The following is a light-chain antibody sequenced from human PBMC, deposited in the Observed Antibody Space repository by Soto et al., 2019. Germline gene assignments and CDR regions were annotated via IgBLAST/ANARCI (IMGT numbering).Light chain of an antibody. CDR1: QSVGTY. Sequence: ELVLAPSPGTPSLSPGERATLSWRASQSVGTYLAWYQHKPGQAPRLLIFDASKRATGIPARFSGSGSGTDFTLTISSLEPEDFAVYYCQHRSNWPSWTFGEGTKVDIK. J-gene: IGKJ1*01. CDR2: DAS. V-gene: IGKV3-11*01. CDR3: QHRSNWPSWT.